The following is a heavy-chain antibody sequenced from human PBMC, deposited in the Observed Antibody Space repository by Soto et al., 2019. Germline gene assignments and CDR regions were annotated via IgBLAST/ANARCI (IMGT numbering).Heavy chain of an antibody. Sequence: EVPLVESGGGLVKPGGSVRLSCAASGFTFSNAWMSWVRQAPGKGLEWVGRIKSKSAGGTTEYDAPVKDRFTISRADSKNTLYLQMNSPKIEDTSVYYCARGHRSSGKIFDSWGQGTLVTVSS. V-gene: IGHV3-15*01. CDR1: GFTFSNAW. J-gene: IGHJ4*02. CDR2: IKSKSAGGTT. CDR3: ARGHRSSGKIFDS. D-gene: IGHD3-22*01.